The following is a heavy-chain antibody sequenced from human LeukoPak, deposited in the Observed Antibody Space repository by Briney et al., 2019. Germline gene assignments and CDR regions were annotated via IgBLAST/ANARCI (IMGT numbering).Heavy chain of an antibody. V-gene: IGHV3-30*18. CDR3: AKETMVRGAKAPLLSLYYFDY. Sequence: GGSLRLSCAASGFTFSSYGMHWVRQAPGKGLEWVAVISYDGSNKYYADSVKGRFTISRDNSKNTLYLQMNSLRAEDTAVYYCAKETMVRGAKAPLLSLYYFDYWGQGTLVTVSS. CDR1: GFTFSSYG. D-gene: IGHD3-10*01. CDR2: ISYDGSNK. J-gene: IGHJ4*02.